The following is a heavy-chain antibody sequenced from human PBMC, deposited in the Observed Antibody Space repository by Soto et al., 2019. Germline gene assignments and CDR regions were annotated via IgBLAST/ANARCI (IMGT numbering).Heavy chain of an antibody. J-gene: IGHJ6*02. D-gene: IGHD6-13*01. Sequence: GGSLRLSCAASGFTFSSYAMSWVRQAPGKGLEWVSAISGSGGSTYYADSVKGRFTISRDNSKNTLYLQMNSLRAEDTAVYYCAKQPRIAAAGTRYGMDVWGQGTTVTVSS. CDR3: AKQPRIAAAGTRYGMDV. CDR1: GFTFSSYA. V-gene: IGHV3-23*01. CDR2: ISGSGGST.